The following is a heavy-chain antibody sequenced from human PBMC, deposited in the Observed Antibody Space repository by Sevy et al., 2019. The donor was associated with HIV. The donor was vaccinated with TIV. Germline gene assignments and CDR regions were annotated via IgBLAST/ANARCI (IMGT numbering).Heavy chain of an antibody. Sequence: GGSLRLSCAASGFTFSSYEMNWVRQAPGKGLEWVSYISSSGSTIYYADSVKGRFTISRDNAKNSLYLQMNSLRAEDTAVYYCARDPRPSTTVTTYYYYGMDVWGQGTTVTVSS. V-gene: IGHV3-48*03. J-gene: IGHJ6*02. CDR1: GFTFSSYE. CDR2: ISSSGSTI. D-gene: IGHD4-4*01. CDR3: ARDPRPSTTVTTYYYYGMDV.